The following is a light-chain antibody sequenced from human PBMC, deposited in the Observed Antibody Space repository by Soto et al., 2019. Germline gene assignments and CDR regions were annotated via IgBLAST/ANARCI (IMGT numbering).Light chain of an antibody. CDR1: QSVLYSSNNKNF. CDR3: QQYYSAPIT. J-gene: IGKJ5*01. Sequence: DIVMTQSPDSLAVSLGERATINCKSSQSVLYSSNNKNFLAWYQQKPGQPPNLLIYWASTRESGVPDRFSGSGYGTDFTLTICSLQAEDVAVYYCQQYYSAPITFGQGTRLEIK. CDR2: WAS. V-gene: IGKV4-1*01.